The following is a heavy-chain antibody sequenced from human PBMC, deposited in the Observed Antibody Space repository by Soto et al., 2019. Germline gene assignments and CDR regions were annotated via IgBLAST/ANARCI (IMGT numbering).Heavy chain of an antibody. Sequence: GGSLRLSCAASGFTFSSYAMHWVRQAPGKGLEWVAVISYDGSNKYYADSVKGRFTISRDNSKKTLYLQMNSLRAEDTAVYYCARALSEWLVHYYYYGMDVWGQGTTVTVSS. CDR2: ISYDGSNK. CDR1: GFTFSSYA. J-gene: IGHJ6*02. CDR3: ARALSEWLVHYYYYGMDV. V-gene: IGHV3-30-3*01. D-gene: IGHD6-19*01.